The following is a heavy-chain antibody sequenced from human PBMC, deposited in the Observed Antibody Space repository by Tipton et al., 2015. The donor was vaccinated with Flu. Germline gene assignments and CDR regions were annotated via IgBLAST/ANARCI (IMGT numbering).Heavy chain of an antibody. CDR3: ARDQKFYDSSGYYYRYFDV. D-gene: IGHD3-22*01. J-gene: IGHJ2*01. CDR1: GITVSDNY. V-gene: IGHV3-53*01. CDR2: IYNVGST. Sequence: SLRLSCAASGITVSDNYMGWVRQAPGRGLEWVSIIYNVGSTYYADSVEGRFTISRDSSRNTLYLQMNSLRAGDTAVYYCARDQKFYDSSGYYYRYFDVWGRGTLVAVSS.